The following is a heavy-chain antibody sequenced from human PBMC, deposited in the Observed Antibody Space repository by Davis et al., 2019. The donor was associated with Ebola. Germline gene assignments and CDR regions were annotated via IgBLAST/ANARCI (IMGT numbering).Heavy chain of an antibody. Sequence: GESLKISCEAFAFSFGTYGMHWVRQAPGKGLEWVASMSYHGSHTSYIDSVKGRFTVYRDNSKNTLYLQMNSLRPEDTAVYFCAKEYCPDSGPYCTYFDVWGQGTQVTVSS. CDR2: MSYHGSHT. J-gene: IGHJ4*02. CDR3: AKEYCPDSGPYCTYFDV. CDR1: AFSFGTYG. V-gene: IGHV3-30*18. D-gene: IGHD3-10*01.